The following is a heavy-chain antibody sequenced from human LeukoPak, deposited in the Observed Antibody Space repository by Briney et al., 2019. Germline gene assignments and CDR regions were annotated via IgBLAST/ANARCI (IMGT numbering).Heavy chain of an antibody. CDR2: IYHSGST. V-gene: IGHV4-30-2*01. J-gene: IGHJ6*03. Sequence: PSQTLSLTCAVSGGSISSGGYSWSWIRQPPGKGLEWIGYIYHSGSTNYNPSLKSRVTISVDTSKNQFSLKLSSVTAADTAVYYCARHVFRAAAGYYYYMDVWGKGTTVTVSS. CDR1: GGSISSGGYS. D-gene: IGHD6-13*01. CDR3: ARHVFRAAAGYYYYMDV.